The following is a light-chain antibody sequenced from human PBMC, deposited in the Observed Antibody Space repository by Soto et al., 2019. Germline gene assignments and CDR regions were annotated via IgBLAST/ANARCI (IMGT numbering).Light chain of an antibody. CDR3: QKLRSYPST. Sequence: IQLTQSPSSLSASVGDRVTITCRASQDISSSLGWYQQKPGKAPKLLIYAASILQSGVPSRFSGSGFGTDFTLTISSLQAEDFASYFCQKLRSYPSTFGGGTKVAIK. CDR2: AAS. V-gene: IGKV1-9*01. CDR1: QDISSS. J-gene: IGKJ4*01.